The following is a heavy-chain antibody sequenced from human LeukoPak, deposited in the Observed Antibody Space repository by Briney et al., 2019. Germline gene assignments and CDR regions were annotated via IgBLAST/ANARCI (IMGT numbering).Heavy chain of an antibody. CDR3: ARRRGYSGYGINY. D-gene: IGHD5-12*01. J-gene: IGHJ4*02. V-gene: IGHV4-34*01. Sequence: KPSETLSLTCAVYGGSFSDYYWSWIRQPPGKGLEWIGEINHSGSTNYNPSLKSRVTISVGTSKNQFSLKLSSVTAADTAVYYCARRRGYSGYGINYWGQGTLVTVSS. CDR1: GGSFSDYY. CDR2: INHSGST.